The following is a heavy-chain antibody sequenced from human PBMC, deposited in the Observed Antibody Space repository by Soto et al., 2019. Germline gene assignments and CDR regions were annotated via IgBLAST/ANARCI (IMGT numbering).Heavy chain of an antibody. CDR1: GDSVSSNSAA. CDR2: TYYRSKWYY. J-gene: IGHJ3*01. Sequence: PSQTLSLTCAISGDSVSSNSAAWNWIRQSPSRGLEWLGKTYYRSKWYYDYAVSVESRITFNPDTSKNQFSLHLNSVTPEDTAVYYCVWYRSRLGQCAFDFWGKGIMVSVS. CDR3: VWYRSRLGQCAFDF. D-gene: IGHD6-13*01. V-gene: IGHV6-1*01.